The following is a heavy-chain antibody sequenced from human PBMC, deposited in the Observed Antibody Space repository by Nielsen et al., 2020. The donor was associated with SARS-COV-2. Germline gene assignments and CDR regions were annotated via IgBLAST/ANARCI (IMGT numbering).Heavy chain of an antibody. Sequence: GALRLSCAASGFTFDDYGMSWVRQAPGKGLEWVSGINWNGGSTGYADSVKGRFTISRDNAKNSLYLQMNSLRAEDTALYHCASIDGYGVQGYWGQGTLVTVSS. J-gene: IGHJ4*02. V-gene: IGHV3-20*01. CDR1: GFTFDDYG. CDR3: ASIDGYGVQGY. CDR2: INWNGGST. D-gene: IGHD5-18*01.